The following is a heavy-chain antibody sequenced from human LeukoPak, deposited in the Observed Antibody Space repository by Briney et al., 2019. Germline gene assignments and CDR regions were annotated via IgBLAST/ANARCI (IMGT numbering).Heavy chain of an antibody. Sequence: PSETLSLTCAVYGGSFSGYYWSWIRQPPGKGLEWIGELNHSGSTNYNPSLRSRVTISVDTSKNQFSLKLSSVTAADTAVYYCARGRAAWGQGTLVTVSS. CDR3: ARGRAA. CDR2: LNHSGST. J-gene: IGHJ5*02. V-gene: IGHV4-34*01. CDR1: GGSFSGYY.